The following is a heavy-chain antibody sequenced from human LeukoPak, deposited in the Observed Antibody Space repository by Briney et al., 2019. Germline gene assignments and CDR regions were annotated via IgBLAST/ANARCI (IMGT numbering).Heavy chain of an antibody. CDR2: IYYSGST. CDR3: ARGSMTTVGEFDY. V-gene: IGHV4-59*12. D-gene: IGHD4-23*01. J-gene: IGHJ4*02. CDR1: GGSISSNY. Sequence: SETLSLTCTVSGGSISSNYWSWIRQPPGKGLEWIGSIYYSGSTYYNPSLKSRVTISVDTSKNQFSLKLSSVTAADTAVYYCARGSMTTVGEFDYWGQGTLVTVSS.